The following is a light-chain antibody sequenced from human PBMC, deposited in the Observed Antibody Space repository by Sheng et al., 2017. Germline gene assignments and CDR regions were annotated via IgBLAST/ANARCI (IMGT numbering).Light chain of an antibody. CDR2: DAS. J-gene: IGKJ2*01. V-gene: IGKV1-33*01. CDR1: QNVGSW. Sequence: DIQMTQSPSTLSASVGDRVAITCRASQNVGSWLAWFQQKPGKAPKLLIYDASTLETGVPSRFSGRGSGTDFTLTIDNLQPEDFATYYCQQYAVFPPYTFGQGTNLEMK. CDR3: QQYAVFPPYT.